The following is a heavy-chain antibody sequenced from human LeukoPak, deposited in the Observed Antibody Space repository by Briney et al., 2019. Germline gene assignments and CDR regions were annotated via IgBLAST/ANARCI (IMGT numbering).Heavy chain of an antibody. J-gene: IGHJ1*01. CDR3: ARAANLRDGYNYAKYFQH. V-gene: IGHV1-46*01. D-gene: IGHD5-24*01. CDR2: INPSGGST. Sequence: GASVKVSCKASGYTFTSYYMHWVRQAPGQGLEWMGIINPSGGSTSYAQKFQGRVTITADESTSTAYMELSSLRSEDTAVYYCARAANLRDGYNYAKYFQHWGQGTLVTVSS. CDR1: GYTFTSYY.